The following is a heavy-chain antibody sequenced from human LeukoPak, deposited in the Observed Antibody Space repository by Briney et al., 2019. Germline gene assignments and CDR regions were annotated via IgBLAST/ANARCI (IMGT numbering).Heavy chain of an antibody. V-gene: IGHV4-39*01. J-gene: IGHJ4*02. Sequence: PSETLSLTCSVSGGSISSSSYYWGWIRQPPGKGLEWIGSIHYRGNTYYNPSLKSRVTISVDTSKNQFSLKLRSVTAADTAVYYCASTYYDILTGYYPCFDYWGQGTLVTVSS. CDR3: ASTYYDILTGYYPCFDY. CDR2: IHYRGNT. CDR1: GGSISSSSYY. D-gene: IGHD3-9*01.